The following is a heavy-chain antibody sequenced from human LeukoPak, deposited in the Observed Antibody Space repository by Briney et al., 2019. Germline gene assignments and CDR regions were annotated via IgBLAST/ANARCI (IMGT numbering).Heavy chain of an antibody. V-gene: IGHV4-59*01. Sequence: SETLSLTCTVSGGSISSYYWSWIRQPPGKGLEWIGYIYYSGSTNYNPSLKSRVTISVDTSKNQFSLKLSSVTAADTAVYYCARDRSYGDYHNPDLRPSYYGMDAWGQGTTVTVSS. J-gene: IGHJ6*02. D-gene: IGHD4-17*01. CDR1: GGSISSYY. CDR2: IYYSGST. CDR3: ARDRSYGDYHNPDLRPSYYGMDA.